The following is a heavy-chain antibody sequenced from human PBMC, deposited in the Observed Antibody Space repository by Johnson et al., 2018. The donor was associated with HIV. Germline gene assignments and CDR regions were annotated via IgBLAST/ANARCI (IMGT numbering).Heavy chain of an antibody. V-gene: IGHV3-11*04. CDR2: ISSSGGSI. J-gene: IGHJ3*02. D-gene: IGHD6-19*01. Sequence: QVQLVESGGGLVKPGGSLRLSCAASGFIFSDYYMSWIRQAPGKGLEWVSYISSSGGSIYYAYSVKGRFTISRDNAKNSLYLQMNSLRVADTAIYYCARGGSTAGFDIWGQGTMVTVSS. CDR3: ARGGSTAGFDI. CDR1: GFIFSDYY.